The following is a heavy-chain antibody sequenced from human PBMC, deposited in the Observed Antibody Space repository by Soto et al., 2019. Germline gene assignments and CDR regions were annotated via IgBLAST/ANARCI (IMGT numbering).Heavy chain of an antibody. CDR3: AREPRYCRGGSCSITGDAYDI. V-gene: IGHV3-66*01. Sequence: EVQLVESGGGLVQPGGSLRLSCTASGFIVSDTYVNWVRQAPGKGLEWVSVISNRGDTHYADSVRGRFSLSRDISDNTLHLQMNSLRVEGTAVYYCAREPRYCRGGSCSITGDAYDIWGQGTMVTVSS. CDR2: ISNRGDT. D-gene: IGHD2-15*01. CDR1: GFIVSDTY. J-gene: IGHJ3*02.